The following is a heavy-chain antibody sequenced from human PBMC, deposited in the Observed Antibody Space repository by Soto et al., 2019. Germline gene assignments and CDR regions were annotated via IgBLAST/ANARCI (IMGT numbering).Heavy chain of an antibody. D-gene: IGHD2-8*01. Sequence: GESLKISCLDYGDSFTTDCVALVRQMPGKGLEWMGTFYPDDSDTRYNPSFQGQVTISADKSIRTAYLQWNSLKASDTAMYFCARGGKGVSHFYGLDVWGQGTTVTVSS. CDR1: GDSFTTDC. V-gene: IGHV5-51*01. CDR3: ARGGKGVSHFYGLDV. J-gene: IGHJ6*02. CDR2: FYPDDSDT.